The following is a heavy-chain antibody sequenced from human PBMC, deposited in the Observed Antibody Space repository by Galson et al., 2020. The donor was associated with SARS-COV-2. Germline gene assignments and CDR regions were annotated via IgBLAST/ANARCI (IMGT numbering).Heavy chain of an antibody. Sequence: SVKVSCKASGGTFSSYAISWVRQAPGQGLEWMGGIIPIFGTANYAQKFQGRVTITADESTSTAYMELSSLRSEDTAVYYCARDSYSGSWFYCLDYWGQGTLVTVSS. CDR3: ARDSYSGSWFYCLDY. CDR2: IIPIFGTA. CDR1: GGTFSSYA. J-gene: IGHJ4*02. D-gene: IGHD6-13*01. V-gene: IGHV1-69*13.